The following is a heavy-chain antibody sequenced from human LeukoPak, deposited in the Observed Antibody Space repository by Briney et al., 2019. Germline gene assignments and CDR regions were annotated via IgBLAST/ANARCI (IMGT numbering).Heavy chain of an antibody. CDR3: AKRNTGWNTFDI. CDR1: GFTFSSYA. CDR2: ISGSGGST. J-gene: IGHJ3*02. V-gene: IGHV3-23*01. D-gene: IGHD2-8*02. Sequence: GGSLRLSCAASGFTFSSYAMSWVRQAPGKGLEWVSAISGSGGSTYYADSVKGRFTVSRDNSKNIVFLQMNSLRAEDTAIYYCAKRNTGWNTFDIWGQGTMVTVSS.